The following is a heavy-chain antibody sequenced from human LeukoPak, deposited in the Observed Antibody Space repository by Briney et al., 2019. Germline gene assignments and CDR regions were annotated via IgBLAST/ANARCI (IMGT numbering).Heavy chain of an antibody. CDR3: ASGDYGDPPLNY. D-gene: IGHD4/OR15-4a*01. CDR2: INPSGGST. V-gene: IGHV1-46*01. J-gene: IGHJ4*02. Sequence: ASVKVSCKASGYTFTSYYMHWVRQAPGQGLEWMGIINPSGGSTSYAQKFQGRVTMTTDTSTSTAYMELRSLRSDDTAVYYCASGDYGDPPLNYWGQGTLVTVSS. CDR1: GYTFTSYY.